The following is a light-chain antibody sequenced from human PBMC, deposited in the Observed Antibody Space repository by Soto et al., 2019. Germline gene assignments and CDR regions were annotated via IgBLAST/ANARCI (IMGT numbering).Light chain of an antibody. CDR2: GAS. V-gene: IGKV3-20*01. J-gene: IGKJ4*01. CDR1: QSVSSNS. Sequence: EIVLTQSPGTLSLSPGERATLSCRASQSVSSNSLAWYQQKPGQAPRLLIYGASRRATGIPDRFSGSGSGTDFTLTISRLEPEDFAVYHCQQYDPPLTFGRGTKVDI. CDR3: QQYDPPLT.